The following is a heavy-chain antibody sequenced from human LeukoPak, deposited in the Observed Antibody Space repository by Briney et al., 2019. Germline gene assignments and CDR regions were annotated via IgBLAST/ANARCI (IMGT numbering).Heavy chain of an antibody. Sequence: SETLSLTCAVYSGSFSGYYWSWIRQPPGKGLEWIGEINHSGSTNYNPYLKSRGTISVDTSKNQFSLKLGSVTAADTAVYYCARSDTIFGVVIALGAFDIWGQGAMVTVSS. J-gene: IGHJ3*02. CDR3: ARSDTIFGVVIALGAFDI. D-gene: IGHD3-3*01. CDR1: SGSFSGYY. CDR2: INHSGST. V-gene: IGHV4-34*01.